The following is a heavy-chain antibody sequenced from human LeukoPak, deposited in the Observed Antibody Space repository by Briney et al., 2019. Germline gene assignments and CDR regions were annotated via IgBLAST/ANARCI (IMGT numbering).Heavy chain of an antibody. V-gene: IGHV4-59*01. Sequence: SETLSLTCTVSGGSISSYYWSWIRQPPGKGLEWIGYIYYSGSTNYNPSLKSRVTISVDTSKNQFSLKLSSVTAADTAVYYCARSYYESSALFDYWGQGTLVTVSS. D-gene: IGHD3-22*01. CDR2: IYYSGST. J-gene: IGHJ4*02. CDR1: GGSISSYY. CDR3: ARSYYESSALFDY.